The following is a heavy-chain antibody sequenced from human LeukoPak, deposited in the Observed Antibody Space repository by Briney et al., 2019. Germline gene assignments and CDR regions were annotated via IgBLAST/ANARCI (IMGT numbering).Heavy chain of an antibody. Sequence: SEPRSFTCAVHGRSLRGYYWSWIPKPPGKGLEWIGEINHSGSTNYNPSLKSRVTISLDTSPNQFPLKRSSVCAADTAVYYCARINYDYVWGSYPLYYFAYWGQGTLVTVS. CDR3: ARINYDYVWGSYPLYYFAY. V-gene: IGHV4-34*01. CDR1: GRSLRGYY. D-gene: IGHD3-16*01. J-gene: IGHJ4*02. CDR2: INHSGST.